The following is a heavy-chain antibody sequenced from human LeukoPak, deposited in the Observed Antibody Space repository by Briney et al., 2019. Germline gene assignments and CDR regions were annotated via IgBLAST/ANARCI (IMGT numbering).Heavy chain of an antibody. CDR2: IKQDGSEK. CDR3: ARGRSFFSYSSSWQFDY. J-gene: IGHJ4*02. V-gene: IGHV3-7*03. Sequence: QPGGPLRLSCAPSGFTFSSYWMSGVRQAPGKGREGVANIKQDGSEKYYVDSVKGRFTISRDNAKNSLYLQMNSLRAEDTAVYYCARGRSFFSYSSSWQFDYWGQGTLVTVSS. D-gene: IGHD6-13*01. CDR1: GFTFSSYW.